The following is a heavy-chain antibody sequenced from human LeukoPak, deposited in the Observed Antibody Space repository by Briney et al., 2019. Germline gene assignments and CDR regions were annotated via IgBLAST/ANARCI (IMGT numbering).Heavy chain of an antibody. CDR1: GGSVSSSSYY. J-gene: IGHJ2*01. Sequence: SETLSLTCTVSGGSVSSSSYYWSWIRQPPGKGLEWIGEINHSGSTNYNPSLKSRVTISVDTSKNQFSLRLSSVTAADTAVYYCARVLEGSSGQHWYFDLWGRGTLVTVSS. D-gene: IGHD6-19*01. V-gene: IGHV4-39*07. CDR2: INHSGST. CDR3: ARVLEGSSGQHWYFDL.